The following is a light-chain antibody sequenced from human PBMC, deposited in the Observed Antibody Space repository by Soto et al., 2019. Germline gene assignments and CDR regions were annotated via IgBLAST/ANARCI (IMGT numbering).Light chain of an antibody. CDR3: QQYHMDLS. V-gene: IGKV1-5*01. CDR2: AAS. J-gene: IGKJ1*01. Sequence: DIQMTQSLSTLSASVGDTVTITCRARESIDNWLAWYEQKPGKAPKLLVFAASTLVRGVPSRFSGRGSGTELTFTITSLQAVDYATVYCQQYHMDLSFGQATNVEIK. CDR1: ESIDNW.